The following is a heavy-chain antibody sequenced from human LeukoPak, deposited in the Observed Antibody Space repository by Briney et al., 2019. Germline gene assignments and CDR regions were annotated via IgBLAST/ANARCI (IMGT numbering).Heavy chain of an antibody. J-gene: IGHJ4*02. CDR2: IYYSGST. Sequence: SETLSLTCIVSGGSISSYYWSWIRQPPGKGPEWIGYIYYSGSTNYNPSLKSRVTISVDTSKNQFSLKLSSVTAADTAVYYCARYSGSYALFDYWGQGTLVTVSS. CDR3: ARYSGSYALFDY. D-gene: IGHD1-26*01. CDR1: GGSISSYY. V-gene: IGHV4-59*01.